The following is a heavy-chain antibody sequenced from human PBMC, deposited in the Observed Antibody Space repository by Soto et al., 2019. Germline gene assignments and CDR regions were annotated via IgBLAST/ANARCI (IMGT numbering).Heavy chain of an antibody. CDR2: IYYSGST. V-gene: IGHV4-59*08. CDR3: ARLLYDSSGYYYFDY. D-gene: IGHD3-22*01. J-gene: IGHJ4*02. CDR1: GGSISSYY. Sequence: PSETLSLTCTVSGGSISSYYWSWIRQPAGKGLEWIGYIYYSGSTNYNPSLKSRVTISVDTSKNQFSLKLSPVTAADTAIYYCARLLYDSSGYYYFDYWGQGTRVTVSS.